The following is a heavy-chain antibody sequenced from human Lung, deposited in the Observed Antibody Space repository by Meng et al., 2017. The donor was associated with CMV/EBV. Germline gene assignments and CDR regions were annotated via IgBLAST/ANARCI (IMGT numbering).Heavy chain of an antibody. CDR3: ARDRAANSFDP. J-gene: IGHJ5*02. V-gene: IGHV3-7*01. D-gene: IGHD6-25*01. CDR2: IKEDGSDK. CDR1: GFTFINYW. Sequence: GESLKISCAASGFTFINYWMSWVRQAPGKGLEWVANIKEDGSDKYYVDSVKGRFTISRDNAKNSLYLQMNSLRAEDTAVYYCARDRAANSFDPWDQGTLVTVSS.